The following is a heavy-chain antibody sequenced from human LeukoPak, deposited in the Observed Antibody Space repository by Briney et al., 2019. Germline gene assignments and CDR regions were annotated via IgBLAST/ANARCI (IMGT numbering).Heavy chain of an antibody. D-gene: IGHD6-13*01. V-gene: IGHV3-74*01. Sequence: GGSLRLSCAASGFTFSTYWMRWVRQVPEKGLLWVSRINNDGSRTNYADSGKGRFTISRDNAKNSLYLQMNSLRAEDTAVYYCAGMQYSSSWAAFDYWGQGTLVIVSS. CDR1: GFTFSTYW. CDR3: AGMQYSSSWAAFDY. J-gene: IGHJ4*02. CDR2: INNDGSRT.